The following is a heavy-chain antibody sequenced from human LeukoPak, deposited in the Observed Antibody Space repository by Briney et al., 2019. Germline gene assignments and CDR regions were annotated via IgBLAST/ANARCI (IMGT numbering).Heavy chain of an antibody. D-gene: IGHD1-26*01. CDR2: TNPSGGST. Sequence: GASVKVSCTASGYTFTSYYMHWVRQAPGQGLEWMGITNPSGGSTSYAQKFQGRVTMTRDTSTSTVYMELSSLRSEDTAVYYCARDDGTRYYGMDVWGQGTTVTVSS. CDR3: ARDDGTRYYGMDV. J-gene: IGHJ6*02. CDR1: GYTFTSYY. V-gene: IGHV1-46*01.